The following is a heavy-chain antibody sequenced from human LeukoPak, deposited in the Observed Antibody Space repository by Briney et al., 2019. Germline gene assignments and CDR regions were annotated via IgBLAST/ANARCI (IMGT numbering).Heavy chain of an antibody. CDR3: ARDTSVAAFDI. D-gene: IGHD3-16*01. J-gene: IGHJ3*02. CDR1: GGSISSGGYS. V-gene: IGHV4-30-2*01. Sequence: SQTLSLTCTVSGGSISSGGYSWSWIRQPPGKGLEWIGYIYHSGSTYYNPSLKSRVTISVDRSKNQFSPKLSSVTAADTAVYYCARDTSVAAFDIWGQGTMVAVSS. CDR2: IYHSGST.